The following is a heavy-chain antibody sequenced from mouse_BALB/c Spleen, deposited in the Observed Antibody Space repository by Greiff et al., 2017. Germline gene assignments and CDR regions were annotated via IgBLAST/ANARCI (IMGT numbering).Heavy chain of an antibody. V-gene: IGHV5-6*01. CDR3: ARQGTWFAY. Sequence: EVKLMESGGDLVKPGGSLKLSCAASGFTFSSYGMSWVRQTPDKRLEWVATISSGGSYTYYPDSVKGRFTISRDNAKNTLYLQMSSLKSEGTAMYYCARQGTWFAYWCQGTLVTVSA. J-gene: IGHJ3*01. CDR2: ISSGGSYT. CDR1: GFTFSSYG.